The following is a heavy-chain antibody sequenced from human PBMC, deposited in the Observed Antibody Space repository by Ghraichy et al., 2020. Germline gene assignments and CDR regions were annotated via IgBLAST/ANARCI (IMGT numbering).Heavy chain of an antibody. J-gene: IGHJ4*02. V-gene: IGHV4-34*01. CDR2: INHSGST. D-gene: IGHD2-2*01. CDR1: GGSFSGYY. Sequence: SETLSLTCAVYGGSFSGYYWSWIRQPPGKGLEWIGEINHSGSTNYNPSLKSRVTISIDSSKNQFSLKVSSVTAADTAVYYCARSSCTSTSCSHFFDYWGQGTLVTVSS. CDR3: ARSSCTSTSCSHFFDY.